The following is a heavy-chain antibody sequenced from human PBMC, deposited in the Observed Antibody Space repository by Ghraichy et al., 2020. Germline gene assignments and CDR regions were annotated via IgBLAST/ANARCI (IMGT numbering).Heavy chain of an antibody. Sequence: TLSLTCAVSGHXISTSNWWTXVRQPXGKGLEWIGEIYHSGSTNYNPSLESRVTISVDKPKNQFSLKLTSVTAADTAVYYCSRGWSGYDYWGQXTLVTVSS. D-gene: IGHD3-3*01. V-gene: IGHV4-4*02. CDR1: GHXISTSNW. CDR3: SRGWSGYDY. J-gene: IGHJ4*02. CDR2: IYHSGST.